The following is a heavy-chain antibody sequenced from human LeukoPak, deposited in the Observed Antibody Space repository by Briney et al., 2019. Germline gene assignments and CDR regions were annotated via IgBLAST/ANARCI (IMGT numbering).Heavy chain of an antibody. Sequence: ASVKVSCKASGYTFTSYDINWVRQATGQGLEWMGWMNPNSGNTGYAQKFQGRVNITRNTSISTAYMELSSLRSEDTAVYHCARQRTADAFDIWGQGTMVTVSS. CDR1: GYTFTSYD. CDR3: ARQRTADAFDI. D-gene: IGHD2-2*01. J-gene: IGHJ3*02. CDR2: MNPNSGNT. V-gene: IGHV1-8*01.